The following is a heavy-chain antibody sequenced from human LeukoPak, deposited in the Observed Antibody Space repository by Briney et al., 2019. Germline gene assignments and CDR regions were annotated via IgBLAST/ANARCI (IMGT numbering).Heavy chain of an antibody. V-gene: IGHV4-39*02. Sequence: SETLSLTCTVSGGSISSSSYYWGWIRQPPGKGLEWIGSIYYSGSTYYNPSLKSRVTISVDTSKNQFSLKLSSVTAADTAVYYCAREEGDGYNFGWGQGTLVTVSS. CDR3: AREEGDGYNFG. D-gene: IGHD5-24*01. CDR2: IYYSGST. J-gene: IGHJ4*02. CDR1: GGSISSSSYY.